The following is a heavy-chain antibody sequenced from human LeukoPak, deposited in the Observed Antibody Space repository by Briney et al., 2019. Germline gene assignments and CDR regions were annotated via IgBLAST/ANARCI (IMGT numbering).Heavy chain of an antibody. CDR3: AIYGDSFFDY. CDR1: GDSISGSSYY. CDR2: IYYSGST. D-gene: IGHD4-17*01. V-gene: IGHV4-39*01. Sequence: KASGTLSVSCTVPGDSISGSSYYRGWIRLPPGKWLGLIGSIYYSGSTYYDPSLKSRVTISVDTSKNQFSLKLNSVTAADTAVYYCAIYGDSFFDYWGQGTLVTVSS. J-gene: IGHJ4*02.